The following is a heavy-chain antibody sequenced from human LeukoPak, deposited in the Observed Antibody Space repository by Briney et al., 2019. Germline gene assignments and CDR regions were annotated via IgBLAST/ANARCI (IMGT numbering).Heavy chain of an antibody. D-gene: IGHD2/OR15-2a*01. J-gene: IGHJ6*02. V-gene: IGHV4-39*07. Sequence: SETLSLTCTVSGDSISNKNFYWGWIRKPPGKDLEWIASIYYSGHTYYNPSLKSRVTLSIDTSKNQFSLNLSSVTAADTAVYYCARRSTSFNYAMDVWGQGTTVTVSS. CDR3: ARRSTSFNYAMDV. CDR1: GDSISNKNFY. CDR2: IYYSGHT.